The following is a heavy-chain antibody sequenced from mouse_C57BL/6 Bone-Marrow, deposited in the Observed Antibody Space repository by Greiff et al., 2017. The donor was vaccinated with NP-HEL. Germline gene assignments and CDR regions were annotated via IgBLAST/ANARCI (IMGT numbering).Heavy chain of an antibody. J-gene: IGHJ1*03. Sequence: EVKLKQSGAELVKPGASVKLSCTASGFNIKDYYMHWVKQRTEQGLEWIGRIDPEDGETKYAPKFQGKATITADTSSNTVYLQHSSLASEDTSVYYCASGGWLLRGYFDVWGTGPTVTVSS. CDR1: GFNIKDYY. V-gene: IGHV14-2*01. CDR3: ASGGWLLRGYFDV. CDR2: IDPEDGET. D-gene: IGHD2-3*01.